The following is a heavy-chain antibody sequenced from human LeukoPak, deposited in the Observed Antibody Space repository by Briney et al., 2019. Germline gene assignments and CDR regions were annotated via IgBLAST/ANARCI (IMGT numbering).Heavy chain of an antibody. D-gene: IGHD4-23*01. CDR3: ARVAAVATVFDY. CDR1: GGSFSGYY. Sequence: PSETLSLTCAVYGGSFSGYYWSWIRQPPGKGLEWIGEINHSGSTYYNPSLKSRVTISVDTSKNQFSLKLSSVTAADTAVYYCARVAAVATVFDYWGQGTLVTVSS. CDR2: INHSGST. J-gene: IGHJ4*02. V-gene: IGHV4-34*01.